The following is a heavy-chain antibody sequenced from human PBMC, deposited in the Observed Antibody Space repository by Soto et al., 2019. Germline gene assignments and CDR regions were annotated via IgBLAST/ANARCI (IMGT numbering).Heavy chain of an antibody. CDR2: IYHRGTT. CDR3: ARHVESKAATDS. Sequence: QVKMQESGPGLLKPSETLSLTCTVSGGSIKTTGYYWNWIRQRPGTGLEWIGNIYHRGTTYYHPSLKSRASLSVDTSNNHFSLRLTSVTAADTAVYFCARHVESKAATDSWGQGTLVTVSA. J-gene: IGHJ4*02. CDR1: GGSIKTTGYY. D-gene: IGHD2-15*01. V-gene: IGHV4-31*03.